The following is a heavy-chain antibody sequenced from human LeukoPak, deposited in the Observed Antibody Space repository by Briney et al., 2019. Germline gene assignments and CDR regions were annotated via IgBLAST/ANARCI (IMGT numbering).Heavy chain of an antibody. CDR2: ISAYNGNT. V-gene: IGHV1-18*01. Sequence: ASVKVSCKASGYTFTSYGISWVRQAPGHGLEWMGWISAYNGNTNYAQKLQGRVTMTTDTSTSTAYMELRSLRSDDTAVYYCAAVGVVVAATPYYFDYWGQGTLVTVSS. J-gene: IGHJ4*02. CDR3: AAVGVVVAATPYYFDY. D-gene: IGHD2-15*01. CDR1: GYTFTSYG.